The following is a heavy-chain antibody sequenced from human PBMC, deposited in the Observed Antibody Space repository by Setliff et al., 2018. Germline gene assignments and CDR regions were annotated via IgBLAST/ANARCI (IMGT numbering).Heavy chain of an antibody. CDR1: GFTFSSYA. CDR2: ISYDGSNK. J-gene: IGHJ5*02. D-gene: IGHD3-10*01. Sequence: PGGSLRLSCAASGFTFSSYAMHWVRQAPGKGLEWVAVISYDGSNKYYADSVKGRFTISRDNSKNTLYLQMNSLSAEETAVYYCAKNGFGVVALGVNNWFDPWGQGTLVTVSS. V-gene: IGHV3-30*04. CDR3: AKNGFGVVALGVNNWFDP.